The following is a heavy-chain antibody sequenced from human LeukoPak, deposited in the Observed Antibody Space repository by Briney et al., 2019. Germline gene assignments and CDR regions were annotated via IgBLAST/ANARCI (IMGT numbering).Heavy chain of an antibody. CDR2: IYYSGST. CDR3: ARDGAVAGTYYFDY. V-gene: IGHV4-59*01. D-gene: IGHD6-19*01. J-gene: IGHJ4*02. Sequence: PSETLSLTCTVSGGSISSYYWSWIRQPPGKGLEWIGYIYYSGSTNYNPSLKSRVTISVDTSKNQFSLKLSSVTAADTAVYYCARDGAVAGTYYFDYWGQGTLVTVSS. CDR1: GGSISSYY.